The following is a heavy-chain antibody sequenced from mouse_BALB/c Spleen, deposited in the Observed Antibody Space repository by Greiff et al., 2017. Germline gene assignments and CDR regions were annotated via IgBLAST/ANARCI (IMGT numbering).Heavy chain of an antibody. V-gene: IGHV1-18*01. J-gene: IGHJ2*01. CDR1: GYTFTDYN. D-gene: IGHD2-10*02. CDR3: ARLEYGNYGFDY. Sequence: EVQLQQSRPELVKPGASVKIPCMASGYTFTDYNMDWVKQSHGKSLEWTGDINPNNGGTIYNQKFKGKATLTVDKSSSTAYMELRSLTSEDTAVYYCARLEYGNYGFDYWGQGTARTVSS. CDR2: INPNNGGT.